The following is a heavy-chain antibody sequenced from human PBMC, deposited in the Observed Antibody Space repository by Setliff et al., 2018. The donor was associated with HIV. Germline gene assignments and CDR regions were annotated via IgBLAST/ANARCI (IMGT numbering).Heavy chain of an antibody. D-gene: IGHD3-10*01. CDR1: GFTFSSYS. Sequence: GGSLRLSCATSGFTFSSYSMNWVRQAPGAGLEWVSTIYSDGSTYHADSVNGRFTLSRDISENALYLQIDSLRPEDTAVYYCARLRLYNSALDYWGQGTLVTVSS. V-gene: IGHV3-66*02. J-gene: IGHJ4*02. CDR3: ARLRLYNSALDY. CDR2: IYSDGST.